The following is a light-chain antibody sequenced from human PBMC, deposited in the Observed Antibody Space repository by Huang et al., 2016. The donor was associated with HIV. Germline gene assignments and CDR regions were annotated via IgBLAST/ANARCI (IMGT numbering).Light chain of an antibody. CDR2: DAH. V-gene: IGKV3D-20*01. J-gene: IGKJ2*01. CDR3: QQYSTSSYT. CDR1: QSVRNNY. Sequence: IVLTQSPATLSLSPGERATVTCGASQSVRNNYLAWYQQKPGLAPRLLIYDAHGRATGIPDRMSGSGSWTDFTLTISRLEREDFAMYYCQQYSTSSYTCGQGTKVDI.